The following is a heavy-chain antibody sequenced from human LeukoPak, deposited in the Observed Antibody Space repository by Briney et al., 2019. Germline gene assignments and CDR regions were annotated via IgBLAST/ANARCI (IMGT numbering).Heavy chain of an antibody. CDR3: AKDGAHFWSGYYPDY. V-gene: IGHV3-30*02. CDR2: IRYDGSNK. D-gene: IGHD3-3*01. CDR1: GFTFSSYG. J-gene: IGHJ4*02. Sequence: PGGSLRLSCAASGFTFSSYGMHWVRQAPGKGLEWVAFIRYDGSNKYYADSVKGRFTISRDNSKNTLYLQMNSLRAEDTAVYYCAKDGAHFWSGYYPDYWGQGTLVTVSS.